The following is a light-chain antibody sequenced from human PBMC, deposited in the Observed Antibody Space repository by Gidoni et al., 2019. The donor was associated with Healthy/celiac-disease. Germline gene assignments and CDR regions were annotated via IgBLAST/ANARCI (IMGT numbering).Light chain of an antibody. V-gene: IGKV1-6*01. CDR2: AAS. CDR1: QGISND. CDR3: LHDYNYPFT. Sequence: AIQMTQSPSSLSASVGDRVTITCRESQGISNDLGWYQQKPGKAPKLLIYAASSLQSGVPSRFSGSGSGTDFTLTISSLQPEDFATYYCLHDYNYPFTFGPGTKVDIK. J-gene: IGKJ3*01.